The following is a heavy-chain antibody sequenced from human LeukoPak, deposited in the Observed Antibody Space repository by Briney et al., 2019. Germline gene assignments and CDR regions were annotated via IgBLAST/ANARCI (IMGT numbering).Heavy chain of an antibody. CDR3: ARPYYYDSSGYYRTEYYFDY. CDR2: INPSGGST. Sequence: ASVKVSCKASGYTFTSYYMHWVRQAPGQGLEGMGIINPSGGSTSYAQKFQGRVTMTRDTSTSTVYMELRSLRSDDTAVYYCARPYYYDSSGYYRTEYYFDYWGQGTLVTVSS. J-gene: IGHJ4*02. CDR1: GYTFTSYY. V-gene: IGHV1-46*01. D-gene: IGHD3-22*01.